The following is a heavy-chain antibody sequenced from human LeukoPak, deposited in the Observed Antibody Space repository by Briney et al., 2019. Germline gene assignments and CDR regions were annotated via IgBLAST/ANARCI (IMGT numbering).Heavy chain of an antibody. D-gene: IGHD4-11*01. V-gene: IGHV4-34*01. CDR1: GESFRAYY. CDR2: ISHSGNI. CDR3: ARGDYGNQRSNNWFDP. Sequence: SETLSLTCAVYGESFRAYYWTWLRQPPGKGLEWIGEISHSGNINYNPSPKSRVTISVDTSKNQFSLRLSSVTAADTAVYYCARGDYGNQRSNNWFDPWGQGTLVTVSS. J-gene: IGHJ5*02.